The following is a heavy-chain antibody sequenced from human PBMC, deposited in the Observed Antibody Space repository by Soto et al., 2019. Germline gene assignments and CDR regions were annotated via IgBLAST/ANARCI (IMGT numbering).Heavy chain of an antibody. V-gene: IGHV4-59*08. Sequence: SETLSLTCTVSGGSISSYYWSWIRQPPGNGLEWIGYIYYSGSTNYNPSLKSRVTISVDTSKNQFSLKLSSVTAADTAVYYCARPERGYSGYDYRWYFDYWGQGTLVTVSS. J-gene: IGHJ4*02. CDR2: IYYSGST. D-gene: IGHD5-12*01. CDR3: ARPERGYSGYDYRWYFDY. CDR1: GGSISSYY.